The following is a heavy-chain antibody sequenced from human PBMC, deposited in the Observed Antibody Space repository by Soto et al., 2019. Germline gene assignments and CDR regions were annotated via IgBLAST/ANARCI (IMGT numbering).Heavy chain of an antibody. J-gene: IGHJ4*02. CDR3: ATFVVPASRQTDFDF. D-gene: IGHD2-21*02. V-gene: IGHV4-39*01. CDR2: IYYSGTT. Sequence: XTLSLPCTVSGGSLGTSNYYWGWVRQPPGKGLDWIGNIYYSGTTYYKKSLKSRVTISVDTSKNQFSLKLNSVTASDTAVYYCATFVVPASRQTDFDFWGPGTLVTVSS. CDR1: GGSLGTSNYY.